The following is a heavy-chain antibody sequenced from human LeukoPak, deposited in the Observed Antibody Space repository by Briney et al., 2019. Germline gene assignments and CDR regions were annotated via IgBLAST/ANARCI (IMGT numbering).Heavy chain of an antibody. V-gene: IGHV3-33*01. CDR3: ARVSRGSGSYYTY. CDR2: IWYDGSNK. D-gene: IGHD3-10*01. J-gene: IGHJ4*02. Sequence: QAGGSLRLSCAASGFTFSSYGMHWVRQAPGKGLEWVAVIWYDGSNKYYADSVKGRFTISRDNSKNTLYLQMNSLRAEDTAVYYCARVSRGSGSYYTYWGQGTLVTVSS. CDR1: GFTFSSYG.